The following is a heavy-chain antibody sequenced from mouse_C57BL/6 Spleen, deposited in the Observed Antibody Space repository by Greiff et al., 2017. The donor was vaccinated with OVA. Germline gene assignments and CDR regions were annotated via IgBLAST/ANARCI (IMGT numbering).Heavy chain of an antibody. CDR3: ASDYDYDDAMDY. V-gene: IGHV3-6*01. J-gene: IGHJ4*01. CDR1: GYSITSGYY. CDR2: ISYDGSN. D-gene: IGHD2-4*01. Sequence: EVKLQESGPGLVKPSQSLSLTCSVTGYSITSGYYWNWIRQFPGNKLEWMGYISYDGSNNYNPSLKNRISITRDTSKNQFFLKLNSVTTEDTATYYCASDYDYDDAMDYWGQGTSVTVSS.